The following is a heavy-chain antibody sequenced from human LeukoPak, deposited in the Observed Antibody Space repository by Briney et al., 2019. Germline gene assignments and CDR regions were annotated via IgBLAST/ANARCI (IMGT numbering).Heavy chain of an antibody. CDR1: GYTFTGYY. CDR3: ARDLSRSPAWFDP. Sequence: ASVKVSCTASGYTFTGYYMHWVRQAPGQGLEWMGRINPNSGGTNYAQKFQGRVTMTRDTSISTAYMELSRLRSDDTAVYYCARDLSRSPAWFDPWGQGTLVTVSS. CDR2: INPNSGGT. V-gene: IGHV1-2*06. J-gene: IGHJ5*02. D-gene: IGHD3-16*02.